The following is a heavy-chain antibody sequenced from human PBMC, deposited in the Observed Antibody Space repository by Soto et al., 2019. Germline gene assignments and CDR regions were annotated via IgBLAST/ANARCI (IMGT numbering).Heavy chain of an antibody. V-gene: IGHV3-48*01. CDR2: ISSSSSTI. D-gene: IGHD6-13*01. CDR1: GFTFSSYS. J-gene: IGHJ5*02. Sequence: GGSLRLSCAASGFTFSSYSMNWVRQAPGKGLEWVSYISSSSSTIYYADSVKGRFTISRDNAKNSLYLQMNSLRAEDTAVYYCARESTLSSSWDNWFDPWGQGTLVTVSS. CDR3: ARESTLSSSWDNWFDP.